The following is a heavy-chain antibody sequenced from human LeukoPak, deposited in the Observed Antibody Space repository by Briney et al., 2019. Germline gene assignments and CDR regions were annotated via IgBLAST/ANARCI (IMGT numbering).Heavy chain of an antibody. CDR1: GGSISSGGYY. CDR2: INHSGST. D-gene: IGHD5-18*01. CDR3: ASSPLAQRRYSYGSFYYYYYGMDV. V-gene: IGHV4-30-2*01. Sequence: SQTLSLTCTVSGGSISSGGYYWSWIRQPPGKGLEWIGEINHSGSTNYNPSLKSRVTISVDTSKNQFSLKLSSVTAADTAVYYCASSPLAQRRYSYGSFYYYYYGMDVWGQGTTVTVSS. J-gene: IGHJ6*02.